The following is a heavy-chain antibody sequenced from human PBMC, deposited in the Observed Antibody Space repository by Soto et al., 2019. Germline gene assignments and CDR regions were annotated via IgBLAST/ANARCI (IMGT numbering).Heavy chain of an antibody. Sequence: SGPTLVNPTQTLTLTCTFSGFSLSTTGMCVSWIRQPPGKALEWLALIDWDDDKYYSTSLKTRLTISKDTSKNQVVLTMTNMDPVDTATYYCARIFRSSGGSCYDYWGQGTLVTVSS. CDR3: ARIFRSSGGSCYDY. D-gene: IGHD2-15*01. J-gene: IGHJ4*02. CDR1: GFSLSTTGMC. V-gene: IGHV2-70*01. CDR2: IDWDDDK.